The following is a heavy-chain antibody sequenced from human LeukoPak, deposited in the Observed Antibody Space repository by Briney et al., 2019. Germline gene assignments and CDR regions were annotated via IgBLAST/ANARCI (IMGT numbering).Heavy chain of an antibody. CDR2: IYTSGST. CDR1: GGPISSYY. CDR3: ARDRGYSYAFDY. J-gene: IGHJ4*02. Sequence: PSETLSLTCTVSGGPISSYYWRWIRQPAGEGLEWIGRIYTSGSTNYNPSLKSRVTMSVDTSKNQFSLKLSSGTAADTAVYYCARDRGYSYAFDYWGQGTLVTVSS. D-gene: IGHD5-18*01. V-gene: IGHV4-4*07.